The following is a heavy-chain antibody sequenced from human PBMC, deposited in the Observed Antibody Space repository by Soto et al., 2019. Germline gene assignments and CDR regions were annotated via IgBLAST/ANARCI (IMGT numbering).Heavy chain of an antibody. CDR3: ARTLPNRQLFDS. V-gene: IGHV4-59*01. CDR2: IYNSGRY. J-gene: IGHJ4*02. D-gene: IGHD1-1*01. Sequence: SSETLSLTCTVSGGFIWGWIRQSPDKGLEWMGYIYNSGRYNYNPSLESRLTISIDTSKNQFSLRLASVTAADTAVYYCARTLPNRQLFDSWSQGTLVTVSS. CDR1: GGFI.